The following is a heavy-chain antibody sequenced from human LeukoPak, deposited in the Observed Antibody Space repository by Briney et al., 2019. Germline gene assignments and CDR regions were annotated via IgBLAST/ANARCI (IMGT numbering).Heavy chain of an antibody. D-gene: IGHD1-1*01. CDR1: GGSISSYY. Sequence: SETLSLTCTVSGGSISSYYWTWIRQPAGKGLEWIRRIYTSGSTNYNPSLKSRVTMSVDTSKNQFSLKLSSVTASDTAVYYCARPLIHDGAFDIWGQGTMVTVSS. CDR2: IYTSGST. V-gene: IGHV4-4*07. J-gene: IGHJ3*02. CDR3: ARPLIHDGAFDI.